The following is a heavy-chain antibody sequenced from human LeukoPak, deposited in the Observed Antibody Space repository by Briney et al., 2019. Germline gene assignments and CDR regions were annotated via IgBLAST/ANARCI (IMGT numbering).Heavy chain of an antibody. CDR1: GGSISSYY. V-gene: IGHV4-59*01. Sequence: SETLSLTCTVSGGSISSYYWSWIRQPPGKGLEWIGYIYYSGSTNYNPSLKSRVTISVDTSKNQFSLKLSSVTAADTAAYYCARAPPPRYCSSTSCEGYYYYMDVWGKGTTVTVSS. CDR2: IYYSGST. CDR3: ARAPPPRYCSSTSCEGYYYYMDV. J-gene: IGHJ6*03. D-gene: IGHD2-2*01.